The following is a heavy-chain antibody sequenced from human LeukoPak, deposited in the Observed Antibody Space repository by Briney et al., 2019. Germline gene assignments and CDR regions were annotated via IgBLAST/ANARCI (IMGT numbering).Heavy chain of an antibody. J-gene: IGHJ4*02. D-gene: IGHD2-21*02. CDR3: TRFLMVTAGDY. V-gene: IGHV3-74*01. CDR2: ITGDGSGA. CDR1: GFTFSGSW. Sequence: QPGGSLRLSCAASGFTFSGSWMHWVRQAPGKGLVWVSRITGDGSGATYADSVKGRFTISRDNAKNTVYLQMNSLRDEDAAVYYCTRFLMVTAGDYWGQGTPVTVSS.